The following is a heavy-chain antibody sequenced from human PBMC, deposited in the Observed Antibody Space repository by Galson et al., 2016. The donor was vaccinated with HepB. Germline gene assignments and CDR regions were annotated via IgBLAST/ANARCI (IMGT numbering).Heavy chain of an antibody. J-gene: IGHJ4*02. CDR1: GFTFDNHW. CDR2: ISPDGGTT. V-gene: IGHV3-74*01. Sequence: SLRLSCAASGFTFDNHWMHWVRQAPGKGLVWVSRISPDGGTTNYADSVRGRFTISRDNAKNTLYLQMSSLRAEDTAVYYCTRSQDYYPDFWGQGTLVTVSS. CDR3: TRSQDYYPDF.